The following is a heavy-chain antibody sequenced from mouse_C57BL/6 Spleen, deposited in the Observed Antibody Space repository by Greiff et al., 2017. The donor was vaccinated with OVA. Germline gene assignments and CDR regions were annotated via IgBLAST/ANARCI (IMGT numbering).Heavy chain of an antibody. CDR1: GYAFSSYW. D-gene: IGHD2-5*01. CDR3: ARAKYSNYEGWFAY. CDR2: IYPGDGDT. V-gene: IGHV1-80*01. J-gene: IGHJ3*01. Sequence: QVQLQQSGAELVKPGASVKISCKASGYAFSSYWMNWVKQRPGKGLEWIGQIYPGDGDTNYNGKFKGKATLTADKSSSTAYMQLSSLTSEDSAVYFCARAKYSNYEGWFAYWGQGTLVTVSA.